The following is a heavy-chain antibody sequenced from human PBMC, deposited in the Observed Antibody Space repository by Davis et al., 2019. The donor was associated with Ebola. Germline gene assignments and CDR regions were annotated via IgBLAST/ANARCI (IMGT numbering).Heavy chain of an antibody. CDR1: GFTFSSYA. D-gene: IGHD2-2*01. CDR3: ARVGYQLPRYSGMDV. J-gene: IGHJ6*02. Sequence: GESLKISCAASGFTFSSYAMSWVRQAPGKGLEWVSAISGSGGSTYYADSVKGRFTISRDNAKNSLYLQMNSLRAEDTAVYYCARVGYQLPRYSGMDVWGQGTTVTVSS. CDR2: ISGSGGST. V-gene: IGHV3-23*01.